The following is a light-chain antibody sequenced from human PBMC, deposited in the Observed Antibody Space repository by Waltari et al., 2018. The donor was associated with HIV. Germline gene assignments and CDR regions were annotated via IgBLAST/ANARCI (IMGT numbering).Light chain of an antibody. CDR3: CSYAGSGLV. CDR2: EVT. Sequence: QSALTQSASVSGSPGQSITISCPGTSSDVGAYTLPYWYQQPPGEAPKLQLYEVTKRPSGVSTRFSGSKSGNTASLTISGLQAEDEADYYCCSYAGSGLVFGGGTKLTVL. J-gene: IGLJ3*02. CDR1: SSDVGAYTL. V-gene: IGLV2-23*02.